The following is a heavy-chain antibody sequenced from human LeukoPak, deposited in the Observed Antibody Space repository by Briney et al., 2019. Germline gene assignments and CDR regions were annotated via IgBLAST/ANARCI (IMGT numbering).Heavy chain of an antibody. CDR2: INYSGNT. J-gene: IGHJ5*02. CDR3: ARHYGSGSYSWFDP. Sequence: PYQSLTLSCTVSGGSISSGGYYWSWIRQHTGKGLEWIGYINYSGNTYYNPSLKSRVTISVDTSKNQFSLKLSSVTAADTAVYYCARHYGSGSYSWFDPWGQGTLVTVSS. V-gene: IGHV4-31*03. D-gene: IGHD3-10*01. CDR1: GGSISSGGYY.